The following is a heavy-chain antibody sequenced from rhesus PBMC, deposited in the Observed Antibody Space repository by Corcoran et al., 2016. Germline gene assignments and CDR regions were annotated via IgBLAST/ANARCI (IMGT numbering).Heavy chain of an antibody. Sequence: QVQLQASGPGLVKPSETLSLTCAVSGGSFSGSYWGWIRQPPGKGLEWIGYISGSSGSTDYNPSLKSRVTISTDTSKNQFSLKLSSVTAADTAVYYCARDRAAAGYGLDSWGQGVVVTVSS. CDR2: ISGSSGST. J-gene: IGHJ6*01. CDR1: GGSFSGSY. CDR3: ARDRAAAGYGLDS. D-gene: IGHD6-31*01. V-gene: IGHV4-165*01.